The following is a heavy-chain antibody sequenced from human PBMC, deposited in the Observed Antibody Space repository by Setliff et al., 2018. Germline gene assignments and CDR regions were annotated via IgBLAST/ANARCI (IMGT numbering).Heavy chain of an antibody. CDR3: ARDGVFYAMDF. CDR1: GFTFNNYA. CDR2: ISSRSTYI. J-gene: IGHJ6*02. Sequence: GESLRLSCVASGFTFNNYALDWVRQAPGKGLEWVSSISSRSTYIYYADSVRGRFTISRDNAKNSLYLQMYSLRAEDPAVYYCARDGVFYAMDFWGQGTTVTVSS. V-gene: IGHV3-21*06. D-gene: IGHD3-9*01.